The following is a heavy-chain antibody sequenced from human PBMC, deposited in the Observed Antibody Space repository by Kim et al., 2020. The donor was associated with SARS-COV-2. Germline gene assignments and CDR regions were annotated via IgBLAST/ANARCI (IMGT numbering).Heavy chain of an antibody. D-gene: IGHD3-3*02. CDR3: TSIFEY. Sequence: GGGRRYYADSVKGRFTTSRDNANNMVYLQMNSLRVDDTAIYYCTSIFEYWGQGALVTVSS. V-gene: IGHV3-74*01. J-gene: IGHJ4*02. CDR2: GGGRR.